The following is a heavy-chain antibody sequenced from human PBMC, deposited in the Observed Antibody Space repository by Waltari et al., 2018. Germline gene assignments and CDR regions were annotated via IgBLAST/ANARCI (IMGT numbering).Heavy chain of an antibody. J-gene: IGHJ1*01. CDR3: ARAPYYYDSSGYYYVLAEYFQH. CDR2: IIPIFGTA. D-gene: IGHD3-22*01. CDR1: GGTFSSYA. Sequence: QVQLVQSGAEVKKPGSSVKVSCKASGGTFSSYAIRWVRQAPGQGLEWMGGIIPIFGTANYAQKFQGRVTITADESTSTAYMELSSLRSEDTAVYYCARAPYYYDSSGYYYVLAEYFQHWGQGTLVTVSS. V-gene: IGHV1-69*01.